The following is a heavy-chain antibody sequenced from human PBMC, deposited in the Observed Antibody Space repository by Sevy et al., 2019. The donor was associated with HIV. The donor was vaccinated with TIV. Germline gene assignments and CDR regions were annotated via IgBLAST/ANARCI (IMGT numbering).Heavy chain of an antibody. CDR1: GFTFSDHY. D-gene: IGHD6-13*01. CDR2: IRNKADSYTT. J-gene: IGHJ4*02. Sequence: GGSLRLSCAASGFTFSDHYMEWVRQAPGKGLEWVGRIRNKADSYTTEYAASVKVRLTISRDGSKNSLYLRMNGLKTEYRAVYYCATRAGIAAAGRVFDYWGQGTLVTVSS. V-gene: IGHV3-72*01. CDR3: ATRAGIAAAGRVFDY.